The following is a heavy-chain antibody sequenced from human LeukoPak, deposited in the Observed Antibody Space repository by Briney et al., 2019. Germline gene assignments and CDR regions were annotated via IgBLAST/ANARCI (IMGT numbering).Heavy chain of an antibody. Sequence: ASVKVSCKASGGTFSSYAISWVRQAPGQWLEWMGGIIPIFGTANYAQKFQGRVTITADESTSTAYMELSSLRSEDTAVYYCARDLWPYYYDSSGYYYFDYWGQGTLVTVSS. CDR3: ARDLWPYYYDSSGYYYFDY. D-gene: IGHD3-22*01. CDR1: GGTFSSYA. J-gene: IGHJ4*02. V-gene: IGHV1-69*13. CDR2: IIPIFGTA.